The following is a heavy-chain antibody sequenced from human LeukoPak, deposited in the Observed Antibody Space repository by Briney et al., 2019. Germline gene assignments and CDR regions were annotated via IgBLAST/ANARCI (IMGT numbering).Heavy chain of an antibody. D-gene: IGHD3-10*01. V-gene: IGHV1-2*02. Sequence: GASVKVSCKASGYTFTGYYMHWARQAPGQGLEWMGWIDPNSGGTNYAQKFQGRVTMARDTSISTAYMGLSRLRPDDTAAYYCARDSESWFGENDAFDIWGQGTMVTVSS. CDR1: GYTFTGYY. CDR3: ARDSESWFGENDAFDI. CDR2: IDPNSGGT. J-gene: IGHJ3*02.